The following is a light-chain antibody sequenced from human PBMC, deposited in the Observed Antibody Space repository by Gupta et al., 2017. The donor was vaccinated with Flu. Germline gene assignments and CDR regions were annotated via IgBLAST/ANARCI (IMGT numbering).Light chain of an antibody. CDR2: GTS. Sequence: ESVLTQSPGTLSLSPGERATLSCRASQSVSSSYLAWYQQKPGQAPRLLIYGTSNRATGIPDRFSGSGYGTDFTLTITRREPEDFAVYYCQQYGSSPRYSFGQGTKMEIK. CDR1: QSVSSSY. J-gene: IGKJ2*03. V-gene: IGKV3-20*01. CDR3: QQYGSSPRYS.